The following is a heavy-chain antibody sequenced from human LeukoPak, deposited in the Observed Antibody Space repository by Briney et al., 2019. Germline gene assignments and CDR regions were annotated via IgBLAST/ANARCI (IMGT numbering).Heavy chain of an antibody. J-gene: IGHJ4*02. CDR3: AKGRGDWRAGKAHFDY. CDR1: GGSISSYY. Sequence: SETLSLTCTVSGGSISSYYWSWIRQPPGKGLEWIGYIYYSGSTNYNPSLKSRVTISVDTSKNQFSLKLSSVTAADTAVYYCAKGRGDWRAGKAHFDYWGQGTLVTVSS. D-gene: IGHD3/OR15-3a*01. V-gene: IGHV4-59*01. CDR2: IYYSGST.